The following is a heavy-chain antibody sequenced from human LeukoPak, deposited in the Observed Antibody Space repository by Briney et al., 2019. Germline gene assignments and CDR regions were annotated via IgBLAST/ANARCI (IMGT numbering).Heavy chain of an antibody. D-gene: IGHD1-20*01. J-gene: IGHJ4*02. CDR1: GYTFTSYY. Sequence: ASEKVSCKASGYTFTSYYMYWVRQASGQWLEWMGIINPSGGSTSYAQKFQGRVTMTRDTSTSTVYMELSSLRSEDTAVYYCARGDNWNVPRFDYWGQGTLVTVSS. CDR2: INPSGGST. CDR3: ARGDNWNVPRFDY. V-gene: IGHV1-46*01.